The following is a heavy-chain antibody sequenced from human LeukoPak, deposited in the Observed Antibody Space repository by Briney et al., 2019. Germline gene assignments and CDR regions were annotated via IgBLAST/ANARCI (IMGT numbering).Heavy chain of an antibody. CDR2: ISSRGYI. CDR1: GFIISTYD. V-gene: IGHV3-21*01. D-gene: IGHD3-22*01. CDR3: ARDPWYDVSGFSGDY. Sequence: GGSLRLSCAASGFIISTYDMSWVRQAPGKGPEWVSSISSRGYIYYADSMKGRFTISRDNANNSLQLQMNSLRDEDTAVYYCARDPWYDVSGFSGDYWGQGTLVTVSS. J-gene: IGHJ4*02.